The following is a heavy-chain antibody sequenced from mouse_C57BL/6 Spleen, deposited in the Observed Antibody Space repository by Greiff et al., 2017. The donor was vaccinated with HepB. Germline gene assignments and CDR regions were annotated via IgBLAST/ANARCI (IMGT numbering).Heavy chain of an antibody. Sequence: EVKLMESGPGLVKPSQSLSLTCSVTGYSITSGYYWNWIRQFPGNKLEWMGYISYDGSNNYNPSLKNRISITRDTSKNQFFLKLNSVTTEDTATYYCARDLHYGSSYGFAYWGQGTLVTVSA. V-gene: IGHV3-6*01. D-gene: IGHD1-1*01. J-gene: IGHJ3*01. CDR3: ARDLHYGSSYGFAY. CDR2: ISYDGSN. CDR1: GYSITSGYY.